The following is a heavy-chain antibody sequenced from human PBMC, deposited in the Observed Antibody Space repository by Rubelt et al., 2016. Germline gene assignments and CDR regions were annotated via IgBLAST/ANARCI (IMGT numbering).Heavy chain of an antibody. CDR3: ARDRDGPGATSDY. D-gene: IGHD5-24*01. CDR1: GFSFSSYA. J-gene: IGHJ4*02. Sequence: EVRLVESGGGLVQSGGSLRLSCAASGFSFSSYAMSWVRQAPGKGLEWVSTISRSAGSTSYADSVRGRFTISRDNSKNTLYLQRNSRRVDDTAVYYCARDRDGPGATSDYWGQGILVTVSS. CDR2: ISRSAGST. V-gene: IGHV3-23*04.